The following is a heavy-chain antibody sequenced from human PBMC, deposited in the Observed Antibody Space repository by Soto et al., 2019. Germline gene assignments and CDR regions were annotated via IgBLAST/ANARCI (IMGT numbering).Heavy chain of an antibody. D-gene: IGHD3-10*01. CDR1: GFTFSSYA. V-gene: IGHV3-21*01. J-gene: IGHJ4*02. CDR2: ISSSSSYI. CDR3: ARDPGVRGAPFDY. Sequence: EVQLLESGGGLVQPGGSLRLSCAASGFTFSSYAMSWVRQAPGKGLEWVSSISSSSSYIYYADSVKGRFTISRDNAKNSLYLQMNSLRAEDTAVYYCARDPGVRGAPFDYWGQGTLVTVSS.